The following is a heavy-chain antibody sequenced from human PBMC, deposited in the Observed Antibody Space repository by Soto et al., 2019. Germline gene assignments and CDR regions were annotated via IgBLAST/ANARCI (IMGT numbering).Heavy chain of an antibody. D-gene: IGHD3-3*01. V-gene: IGHV3-23*01. CDR1: GFTFTNYA. CDR2: ISGSGGNT. Sequence: GGSLRLSCAASGFTFTNYAMSWVRQAPGKGLEWVSGISGSGGNTYYADSLKGRFTISRDNSKNTLYLQMNSLRAEHTAVYYCAKGEDDVGKVIYFDYWDQGSLVTVSS. J-gene: IGHJ4*02. CDR3: AKGEDDVGKVIYFDY.